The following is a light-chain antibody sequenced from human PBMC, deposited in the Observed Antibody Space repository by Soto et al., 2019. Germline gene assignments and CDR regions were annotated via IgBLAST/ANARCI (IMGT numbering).Light chain of an antibody. Sequence: QSVLTQPPSVSAAPGQKVTISCSGSSSNIGNNYVSWYQQLPGTAPKLLIYDHYTRPSGIPDRFSGSKSGTSATLGITGLQTGDEADYYCGTWDSSLSAVVFGGGTQLTVL. CDR3: GTWDSSLSAVV. J-gene: IGLJ2*01. CDR2: DHY. V-gene: IGLV1-51*01. CDR1: SSNIGNNY.